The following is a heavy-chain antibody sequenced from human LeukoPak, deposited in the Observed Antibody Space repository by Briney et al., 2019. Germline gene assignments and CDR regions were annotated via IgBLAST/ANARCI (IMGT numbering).Heavy chain of an antibody. CDR3: AKGPTYYYVTSGYVDY. V-gene: IGHV3-23*01. J-gene: IGHJ4*02. CDR1: GFTFSSYA. Sequence: PGGSLRLSSAASGFTFSSYAMGWVRQAPGKGLEWGSVISGGGGSTYSADAVKGRLTISRDTSKNTLYLHMNSMRAEDAAVYYCAKGPTYYYVTSGYVDYWGQGTLVTVSS. CDR2: ISGGGGST. D-gene: IGHD3-22*01.